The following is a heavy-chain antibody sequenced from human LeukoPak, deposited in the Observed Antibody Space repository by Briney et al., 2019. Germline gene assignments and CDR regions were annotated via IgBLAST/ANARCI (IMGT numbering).Heavy chain of an antibody. CDR3: ARSEWFGELVYYFDY. Sequence: PSETLSLTCTVSGGSVSSGSYYWSWIRQPPGKGLAWIGYIYYSGSTNYNPSLKSRVTISVDTSKNQFSLKLSSVTAADTAVYYCARSEWFGELVYYFDYWGQGTLVTVSS. CDR1: GGSVSSGSYY. D-gene: IGHD3-10*01. V-gene: IGHV4-61*01. J-gene: IGHJ4*02. CDR2: IYYSGST.